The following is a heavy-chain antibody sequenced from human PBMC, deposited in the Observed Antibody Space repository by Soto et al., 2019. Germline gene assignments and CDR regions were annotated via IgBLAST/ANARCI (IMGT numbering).Heavy chain of an antibody. CDR3: AIGIQLWQVDY. D-gene: IGHD5-18*01. CDR1: GGTFRSYA. V-gene: IGHV1-69*01. Sequence: QVQLVQSGAEVKKRGSSVKVSCKASGGTFRSYAISWVRQARGQGLEWMGGIIPIFGTANYAQKFQGRDTITADESTSTAYMELSSLRSEDTAVYYCAIGIQLWQVDYWGQGPLVTVSS. J-gene: IGHJ4*02. CDR2: IIPIFGTA.